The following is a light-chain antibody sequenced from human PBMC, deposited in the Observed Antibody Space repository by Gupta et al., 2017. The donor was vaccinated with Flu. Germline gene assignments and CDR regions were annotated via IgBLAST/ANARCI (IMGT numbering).Light chain of an antibody. CDR1: QSVSSN. V-gene: IGKV3-15*01. CDR3: QQYNSWPPRDS. J-gene: IGKJ2*03. Sequence: EIVMTPSPATLSVSPGERATLSCSASQSVSSNLAWYQQKPSQAPGLRIYGAATRASGIPVRFSGSGCGTEFTLTISSLQSEDFAVYDCQQYNSWPPRDSFGQGTRLEIK. CDR2: GAA.